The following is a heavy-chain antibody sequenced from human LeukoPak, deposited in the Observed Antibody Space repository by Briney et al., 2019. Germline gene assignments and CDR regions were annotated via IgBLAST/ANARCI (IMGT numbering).Heavy chain of an antibody. J-gene: IGHJ4*02. V-gene: IGHV3-23*01. CDR3: ASFEYSSSSVDY. Sequence: GGSLRLSCAASGFTFSTFAMIWVRQPPGKGLEWVSSIFPSSDEIHYADSVRGRFTISRDNSKSTLSLQMNTLRAEDTAVYYCASFEYSSSSVDYWGQGTLVTVSS. CDR2: IFPSSDEI. CDR1: GFTFSTFA. D-gene: IGHD6-6*01.